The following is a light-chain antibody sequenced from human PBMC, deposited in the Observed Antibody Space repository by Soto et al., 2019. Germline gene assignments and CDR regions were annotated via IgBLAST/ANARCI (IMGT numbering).Light chain of an antibody. Sequence: QSVLTQPPSASGTPGQRVTISCSGSSSNIGSNTVNWYQQLPGTAPKLLIYSNNQRPSGVPDRFSGSKSGTSASLAISGLQSEDEADYYCSSYRSHIIPVVFGGGTKVTVL. CDR3: SSYRSHIIPVV. CDR2: SNN. CDR1: SSNIGSNT. J-gene: IGLJ2*01. V-gene: IGLV1-44*01.